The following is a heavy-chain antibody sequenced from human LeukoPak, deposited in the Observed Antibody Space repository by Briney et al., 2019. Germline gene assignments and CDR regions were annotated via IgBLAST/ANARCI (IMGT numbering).Heavy chain of an antibody. Sequence: SETLSLTCTVSGGSISSYYWSWIRQPPGKGLEWIGYIYTSGSTNYNPSLKSRVTISVDTSKNQFSLKLSSVTAADTAVYYCARHGTGSKYQLLYGGTYWYFDLWGRGTLVTVSS. J-gene: IGHJ2*01. CDR3: ARHGTGSKYQLLYGGTYWYFDL. CDR2: IYTSGST. V-gene: IGHV4-4*09. D-gene: IGHD2-2*02. CDR1: GGSISSYY.